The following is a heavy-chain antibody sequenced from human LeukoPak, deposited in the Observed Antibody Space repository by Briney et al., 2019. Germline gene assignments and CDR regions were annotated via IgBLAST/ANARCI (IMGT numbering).Heavy chain of an antibody. CDR1: GYTFTGYY. Sequence: ASVKVSCKASGYTFTGYYMHWVRQAPGQGPEWMGWINPNSGGTNYAQKFQGRVTMTRDTSISTAYMELSRLRSDDTAVYYCARDRGTTVVEDVWGQGTTVTVSS. CDR3: ARDRGTTVVEDV. D-gene: IGHD4-23*01. J-gene: IGHJ6*02. CDR2: INPNSGGT. V-gene: IGHV1-2*02.